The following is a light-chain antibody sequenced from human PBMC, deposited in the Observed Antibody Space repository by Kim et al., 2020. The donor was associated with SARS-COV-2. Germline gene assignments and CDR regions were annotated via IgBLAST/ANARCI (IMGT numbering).Light chain of an antibody. V-gene: IGKV1-5*03. Sequence: ASLGDRVTITCRASQSISSWLAWYQQKPGKAPKLLIYKASSLESGVPSRFSGSGSGTEFTLTISSLQPDDFATYYCQQYNTYSWTFGQGTKVDIK. CDR3: QQYNTYSWT. CDR2: KAS. J-gene: IGKJ1*01. CDR1: QSISSW.